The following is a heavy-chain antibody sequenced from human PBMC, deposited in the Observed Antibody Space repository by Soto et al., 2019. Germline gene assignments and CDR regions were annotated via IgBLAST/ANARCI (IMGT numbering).Heavy chain of an antibody. V-gene: IGHV4-39*01. Sequence: SETLSLTCTVSGGSISSSSYYWGWIRQPPGKGLEWIGSIYYSGSTYYNPSLKSRVTISVDTSKNQFSLKLSSVTAADTAVYYCATVTIFAPIYYYGMDVWGQGTTVT. D-gene: IGHD3-3*01. CDR3: ATVTIFAPIYYYGMDV. CDR2: IYYSGST. J-gene: IGHJ6*02. CDR1: GGSISSSSYY.